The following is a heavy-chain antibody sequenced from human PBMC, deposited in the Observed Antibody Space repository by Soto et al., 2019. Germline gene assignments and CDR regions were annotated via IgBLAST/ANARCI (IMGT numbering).Heavy chain of an antibody. CDR1: GYTFTSYG. Sequence: QGQLVQSGAEVKKPGASVKVSCKASGYTFTSYGISWVRQAPGQGLEWMGWISPYNGKTNYAQKVQGRVTMTTDTSTSTAYMELRSLRSDDTAVYYCARDYSSGWSTNFWGKGENWFDPWGQGTLVTVSS. D-gene: IGHD6-19*01. J-gene: IGHJ5*02. CDR3: ARDYSSGWSTNFWGKGENWFDP. V-gene: IGHV1-18*01. CDR2: ISPYNGKT.